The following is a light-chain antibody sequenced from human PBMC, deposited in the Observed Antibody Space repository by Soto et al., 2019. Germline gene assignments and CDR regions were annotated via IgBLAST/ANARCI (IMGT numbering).Light chain of an antibody. CDR2: DNN. Sequence: QSALTQPPSVSGAPGQRITISCTGSSSNIGAGYAAHWYQHLPGTAPKLLIFDNNNRPSGVPDRFSGSKSGTSASLAITGLQAEDEADYYCQSFDSSLSVVVFGGGTKLTVL. CDR3: QSFDSSLSVVV. CDR1: SSNIGAGYA. J-gene: IGLJ2*01. V-gene: IGLV1-40*01.